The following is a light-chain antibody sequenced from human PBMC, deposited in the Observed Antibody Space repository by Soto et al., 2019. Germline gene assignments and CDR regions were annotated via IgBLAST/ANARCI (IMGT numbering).Light chain of an antibody. CDR1: QSISDS. J-gene: IGKJ1*01. CDR3: QQYNIHWT. Sequence: DIQMTQSPFTLSAPVGDRVTITCRASQSISDSLAWYQQKPGKAPNVLIYDAATLESGVPSRFNGSASGTEFSLTISSLQPDDFATYYCQQYNIHWTFGQGTKVDI. CDR2: DAA. V-gene: IGKV1-5*01.